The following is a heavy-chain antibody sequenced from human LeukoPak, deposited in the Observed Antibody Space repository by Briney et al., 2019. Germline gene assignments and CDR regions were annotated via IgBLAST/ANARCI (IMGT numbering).Heavy chain of an antibody. J-gene: IGHJ1*01. V-gene: IGHV3-64*01. CDR3: AKGGGGGYNYQYFQH. CDR1: GFTFSTYA. CDR2: ISGNAVST. Sequence: GGSLRLSCTASGFTFSTYALHWVRQAPGKGLEYVSAISGNAVSTYYANSVKGRFTISRDNSKNTLYLQMGSLRAEDMAAYYCAKGGGGGYNYQYFQHWGQGTLVTVSS. D-gene: IGHD5-24*01.